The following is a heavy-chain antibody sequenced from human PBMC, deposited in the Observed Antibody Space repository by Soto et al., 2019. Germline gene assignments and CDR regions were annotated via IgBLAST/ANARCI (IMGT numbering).Heavy chain of an antibody. CDR2: IYYSGSA. J-gene: IGHJ4*02. D-gene: IGHD5-12*01. CDR3: ARPRLGATILSGFDS. CDR1: GGSISGSTYY. Sequence: NPSETLSLTCTVSGGSISGSTYYWAWIRQPPGKGPEWIGSIYYSGSAYDNPALKSRVTISVDTSKNQFSLKLTSVTAADTAVYFCARPRLGATILSGFDSWGQRLVVTVSS. V-gene: IGHV4-39*01.